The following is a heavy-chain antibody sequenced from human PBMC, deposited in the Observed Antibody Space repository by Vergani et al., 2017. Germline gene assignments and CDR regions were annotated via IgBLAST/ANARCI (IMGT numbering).Heavy chain of an antibody. CDR1: GFTFSSYG. V-gene: IGHV3-33*06. CDR2: IWYDGSNK. Sequence: QVQLVESGGGVVQPGRSLRLSCAASGFTFSSYGMHWVRQAPGKGLEWVAVIWYDGSNKYYADSVMGRFTISRDNSKNTLYLQMNSLRAEDTAVYYCAKVNSSSSPPDYWGQGTLVTVSS. D-gene: IGHD6-13*01. CDR3: AKVNSSSSPPDY. J-gene: IGHJ4*02.